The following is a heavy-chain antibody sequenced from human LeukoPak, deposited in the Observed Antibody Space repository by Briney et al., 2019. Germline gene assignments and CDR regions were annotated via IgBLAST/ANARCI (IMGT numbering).Heavy chain of an antibody. J-gene: IGHJ3*02. V-gene: IGHV3-49*04. CDR3: TRDAEYGAYLGDI. D-gene: IGHD4-17*01. CDR1: GFTFGDYA. Sequence: GRSLRLSCTASGFTFGDYAMSWVRQAPGKGLEWVGFIRSKAYGGTTEYAASVKGRFTISRDDSKSIAYLQMNSLKTEDTAVYYCTRDAEYGAYLGDIWGQGTMVTVSS. CDR2: IRSKAYGGTT.